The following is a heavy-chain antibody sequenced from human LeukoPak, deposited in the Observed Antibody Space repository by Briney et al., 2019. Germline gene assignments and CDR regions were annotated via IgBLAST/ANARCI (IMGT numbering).Heavy chain of an antibody. J-gene: IGHJ4*02. CDR2: ISGSGGTT. CDR1: GFTFSSYA. D-gene: IGHD3-22*01. CDR3: AKDTSGSYFTGDY. Sequence: RGSLRLSCAGSGFTFSSYAMSWVRQAPGKGLEWVSAISGSGGTTYYADSVKGRFTISRDNSKNTLYLQMNSLRAEDTAVYYCAKDTSGSYFTGDYWGQGTLGTVSS. V-gene: IGHV3-23*01.